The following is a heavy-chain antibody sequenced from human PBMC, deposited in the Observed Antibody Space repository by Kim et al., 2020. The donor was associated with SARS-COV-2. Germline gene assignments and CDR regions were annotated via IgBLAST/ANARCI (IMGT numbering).Heavy chain of an antibody. CDR3: ASGKGSSGRYDAFDI. Sequence: SETLSLTCAVYGGSFSGYYWSWIRQPPGKGLEWIGEINHSGSTNYNPSLKSRVTISVDTSKNQFSLKLSSVTAADTAVYYCASGKGSSGRYDAFDIWGQGTMVTVSS. D-gene: IGHD6-19*01. J-gene: IGHJ3*02. CDR2: INHSGST. CDR1: GGSFSGYY. V-gene: IGHV4-34*01.